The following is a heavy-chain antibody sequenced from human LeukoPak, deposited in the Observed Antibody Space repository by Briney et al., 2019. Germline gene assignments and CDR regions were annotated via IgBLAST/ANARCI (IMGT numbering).Heavy chain of an antibody. CDR2: MNPNSGNT. V-gene: IGHV1-8*01. J-gene: IGHJ5*02. CDR1: GYTFTNYD. Sequence: ASVKVSCKTSGYTFTNYDINWARQATGQGLEWMGWMNPNSGNTGYAQKFQGRVTMTRNTSISTAYMELSSLRSEDTAVYYCARPHCSSTDCHPPEWFDPWGQGTLVTVSS. D-gene: IGHD2-2*01. CDR3: ARPHCSSTDCHPPEWFDP.